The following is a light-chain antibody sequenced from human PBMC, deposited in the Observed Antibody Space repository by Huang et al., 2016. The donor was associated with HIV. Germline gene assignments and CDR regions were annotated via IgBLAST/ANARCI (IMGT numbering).Light chain of an antibody. CDR1: QSISNY. Sequence: DIQMTQSPSSLSASVGDRVTITCRASQSISNYLNWYQQKPGKVPKLLIYEASTLQRGVPSRYSGSGSGTECTLTISSLQPEDFATYYCQQSYRTLWTFGPGTKVDIK. J-gene: IGKJ3*01. CDR3: QQSYRTLWT. CDR2: EAS. V-gene: IGKV1-39*01.